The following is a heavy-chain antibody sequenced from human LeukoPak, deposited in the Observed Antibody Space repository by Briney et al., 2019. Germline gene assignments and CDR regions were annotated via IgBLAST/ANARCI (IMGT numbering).Heavy chain of an antibody. CDR1: GGSISSSSYY. J-gene: IGHJ5*02. V-gene: IGHV4-39*01. D-gene: IGHD2-2*01. Sequence: SEILSLTCIVSGGSISSSSYYWGWIRQPPGKGLEWIGSIYYSGSTYYNPSLKSRVTISVDTSKNQFSLKLSSVTAADTAVYYCARSHIGYCSSTSCYGGWFDPWGQGTLVTVSS. CDR2: IYYSGST. CDR3: ARSHIGYCSSTSCYGGWFDP.